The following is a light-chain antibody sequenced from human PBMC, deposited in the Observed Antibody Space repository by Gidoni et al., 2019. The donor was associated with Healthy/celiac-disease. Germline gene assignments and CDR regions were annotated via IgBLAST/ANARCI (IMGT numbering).Light chain of an antibody. CDR2: DAS. V-gene: IGKV3-11*01. CDR3: QQRSNWPLMCS. CDR1: QSVSSY. Sequence: EIVLTQSPATLSLSPGERATLSCRASQSVSSYLAWYQQKPGQAPRLLIYDASNRATGIPARFSGSGSGTDFTLTISSLEPEDVAVYYCQQRSNWPLMCSFGQXTKLEIK. J-gene: IGKJ2*04.